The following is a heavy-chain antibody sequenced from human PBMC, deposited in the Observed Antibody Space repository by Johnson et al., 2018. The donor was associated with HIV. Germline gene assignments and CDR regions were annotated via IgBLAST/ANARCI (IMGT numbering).Heavy chain of an antibody. D-gene: IGHD2-21*02. CDR1: GFTFSTSG. CDR3: ARDGSGHAVVLTATRRGYGFGLDL. CDR2: ISSQGTTS. J-gene: IGHJ3*01. V-gene: IGHV3-30*03. Sequence: QVQLVESGGGVVQPGRSLRLSCAASGFTFSTSGMHWVRQAPGKGMEWVAVISSQGTTSYYADSVKGRFTVSRDNSKTTLYLQMNSLRAEDTAMYYCARDGSGHAVVLTATRRGYGFGLDLWGQGTMVTVSS.